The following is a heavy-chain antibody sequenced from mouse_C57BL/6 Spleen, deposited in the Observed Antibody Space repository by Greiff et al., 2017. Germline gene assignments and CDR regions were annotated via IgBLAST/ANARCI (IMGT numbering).Heavy chain of an antibody. D-gene: IGHD2-3*01. CDR1: GYSITSGYD. Sequence: DVQLVESGPGMVKPSQSLSLTCTVTGYSITSGYDWHWIRHFPGNKLEWMGYISYSGSTNYNPSLKSRISITHDTSKNHFFLKLNSVTTEDTSTYYCARGLLQAMDYWGQGTSVTVSS. CDR2: ISYSGST. J-gene: IGHJ4*01. CDR3: ARGLLQAMDY. V-gene: IGHV3-1*01.